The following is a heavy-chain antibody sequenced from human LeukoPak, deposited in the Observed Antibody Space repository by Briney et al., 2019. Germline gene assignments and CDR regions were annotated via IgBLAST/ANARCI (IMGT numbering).Heavy chain of an antibody. CDR2: ISAYNGNT. J-gene: IGHJ4*02. CDR3: AGAPYYYDSSGYPD. D-gene: IGHD3-22*01. CDR1: GYTFTSYG. Sequence: ASVKVSCKASGYTFTSYGISWVRQAPGQGLEWMGWISAYNGNTNYAQKLQGRVTMTTDTSTSTAYMELRSLRSDDTAVYYCAGAPYYYDSSGYPDWGQGTLVTVSS. V-gene: IGHV1-18*01.